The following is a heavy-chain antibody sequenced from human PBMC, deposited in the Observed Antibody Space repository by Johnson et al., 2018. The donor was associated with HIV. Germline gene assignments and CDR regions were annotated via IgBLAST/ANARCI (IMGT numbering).Heavy chain of an antibody. CDR1: GFTVRSNY. CDR2: INSGGST. D-gene: IGHD3-22*01. J-gene: IGHJ3*02. Sequence: VQLVESGGGVVQPGRSLRLSCAASGFTVRSNYMRWVRQAPGKGLEWVSVINSGGSTYYADSVKGRLTISRDNSKNTLYLQMNSLRAEDTAVYYCARDRGTMIVVGSAFDIWGQGTRVTVSS. CDR3: ARDRGTMIVVGSAFDI. V-gene: IGHV3-66*02.